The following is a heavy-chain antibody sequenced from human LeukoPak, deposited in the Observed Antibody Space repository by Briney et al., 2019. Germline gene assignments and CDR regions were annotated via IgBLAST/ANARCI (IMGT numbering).Heavy chain of an antibody. V-gene: IGHV3-11*04. Sequence: GGSLRLSCVVSGFIFSDYYMSWIRQAPGKGLEWVSYISGPGHIIHYAESVKGRFTISRDNAKNSVYLQMNSLRVEDTAMYFCARTLRNFDIGVFWGQGTLVTVFS. D-gene: IGHD3-9*01. CDR2: ISGPGHII. J-gene: IGHJ4*02. CDR3: ARTLRNFDIGVF. CDR1: GFIFSDYY.